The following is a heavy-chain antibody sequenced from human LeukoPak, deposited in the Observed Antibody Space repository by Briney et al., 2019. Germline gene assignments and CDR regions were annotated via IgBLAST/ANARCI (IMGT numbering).Heavy chain of an antibody. J-gene: IGHJ6*04. CDR3: ARGLGTLDV. V-gene: IGHV1-18*01. CDR1: GYTFSNFG. Sequence: ASVKVSCKASGYTFSNFGITWVRQAPGQGLECMGWISSYNGNTKYAQKLQDRVTMTTDTSTSTAYMELRSLRPDDTATYYCARGLGTLDVWGEGTMVTVSS. CDR2: ISSYNGNT. D-gene: IGHD1-1*01.